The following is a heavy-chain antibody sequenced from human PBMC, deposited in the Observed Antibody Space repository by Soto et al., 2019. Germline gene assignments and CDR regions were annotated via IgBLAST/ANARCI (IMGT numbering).Heavy chain of an antibody. J-gene: IGHJ5*02. Sequence: ASVKVSCKSSVYTFTSYGISWVRQAPGQGLEWMGWISAYNGNTNYAQKLQGRVTMTTDTSTSTAYMELRSLRSDDTAVYYCARFQDYYDSSGYYYVLEAWGQGTLVTVSS. CDR2: ISAYNGNT. V-gene: IGHV1-18*01. CDR1: VYTFTSYG. D-gene: IGHD3-22*01. CDR3: ARFQDYYDSSGYYYVLEA.